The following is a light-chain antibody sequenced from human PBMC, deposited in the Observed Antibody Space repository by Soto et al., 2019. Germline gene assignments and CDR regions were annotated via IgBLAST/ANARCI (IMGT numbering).Light chain of an antibody. CDR2: GAR. CDR3: HQYNNWPPST. V-gene: IGKV3-15*01. J-gene: IGKJ5*01. Sequence: DRGLTQSPATLSASPGDTGTLTCRASQSVSHKVAWYLQKPGQPPRLLIYGARSRADGVPSRFSGSGSGTDFALTISCLQSEDFAVYYCHQYNNWPPSTFGRGTRLELK. CDR1: QSVSHK.